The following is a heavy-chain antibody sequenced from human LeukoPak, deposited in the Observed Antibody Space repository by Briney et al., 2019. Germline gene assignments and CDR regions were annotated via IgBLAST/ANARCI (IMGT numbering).Heavy chain of an antibody. V-gene: IGHV1-24*01. J-gene: IGHJ6*04. Sequence: ASVKVSCKVSGYTLTELSMHRVRQAPGKGLEWMGGFDPEDGETIYAQKFQGRVTMTEDTSTDTAYMELSSLRSEDTAVYYCATGGRGLVYYYGMDVWGKGTTVTVSS. CDR3: ATGGRGLVYYYGMDV. CDR1: GYTLTELS. D-gene: IGHD2-15*01. CDR2: FDPEDGET.